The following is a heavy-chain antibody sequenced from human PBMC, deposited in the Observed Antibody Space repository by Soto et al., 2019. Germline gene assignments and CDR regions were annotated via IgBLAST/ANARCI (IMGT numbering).Heavy chain of an antibody. CDR2: INPNTGDT. CDR1: EYRFTAYY. CDR3: ARDGHRRGDY. Sequence: QVQLVQSGAEVKKPGASVKVSCKASEYRFTAYYIHWVRQAPGQGLEWMGLINPNTGDTNYAQNFQGRVTMTRDTSISTAYMELSRLRSDDTAIYYCARDGHRRGDYWGQGTLVTVSS. J-gene: IGHJ4*02. V-gene: IGHV1-2*02.